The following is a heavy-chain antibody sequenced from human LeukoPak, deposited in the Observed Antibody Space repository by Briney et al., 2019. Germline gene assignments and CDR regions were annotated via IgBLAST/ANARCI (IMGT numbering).Heavy chain of an antibody. CDR1: GFTFDDYA. CDR2: ISWNSGSM. D-gene: IGHD2-15*01. V-gene: IGHV3-9*03. CDR3: AKGGGNLRSYYFDS. Sequence: QPGGSLRLSCAASGFTFDDYAMYWVRQAPGKGLEWVSGISWNSGSMGYADSVRGRFTISRDNAKNSLYLQMNSLRAEDMALYYCAKGGGNLRSYYFDSWGQGTLVTVSS. J-gene: IGHJ4*02.